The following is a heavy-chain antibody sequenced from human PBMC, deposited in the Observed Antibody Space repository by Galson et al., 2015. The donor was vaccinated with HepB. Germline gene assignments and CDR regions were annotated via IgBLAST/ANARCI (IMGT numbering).Heavy chain of an antibody. Sequence: SLRLSCAASGFTFSNYAMSWVRQAPGKGLEWVSGISGRGGTTYYVDSVKGQVTITRDNSKNTLNLQMHIQRAEDTAAYDCAQEVGAIHAWGQGTPVTAPS. CDR2: ISGRGGTT. D-gene: IGHD3-10*01. CDR1: GFTFSNYA. CDR3: AQEVGAIHA. J-gene: IGHJ5*02. V-gene: IGHV3-23*01.